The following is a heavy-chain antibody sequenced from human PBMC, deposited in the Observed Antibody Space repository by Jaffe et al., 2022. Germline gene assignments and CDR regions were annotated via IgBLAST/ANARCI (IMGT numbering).Heavy chain of an antibody. CDR2: IYYSGST. Sequence: QLQLQESGPGLVKPSETLSLTCTVSGGSISSSSYYWGWIRQPPGKGLEWIGSIYYSGSTYYNPSLKSRVTISVDTSKNQFSLKLSSVTAADTAVYYCARHPLPHLWFRGTGGGGFDYWGQGTLVTVSS. J-gene: IGHJ4*02. CDR1: GGSISSSSYY. CDR3: ARHPLPHLWFRGTGGGGFDY. D-gene: IGHD3-10*01. V-gene: IGHV4-39*01.